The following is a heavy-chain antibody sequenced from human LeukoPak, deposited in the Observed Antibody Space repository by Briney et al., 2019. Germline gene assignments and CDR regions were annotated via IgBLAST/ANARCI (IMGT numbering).Heavy chain of an antibody. D-gene: IGHD2-15*01. CDR1: GHTFVSYG. Sequence: ASVKVSCKASGHTFVSYGISWVRQAPGQGLEWMGCINPNTGDTNSAQNFQGRVIMTRDTSITTAYMELSRLKSDDTALYYCASKGAGHCYDASCMGSFDLWGQGTTVAVSS. J-gene: IGHJ3*01. CDR2: INPNTGDT. CDR3: ASKGAGHCYDASCMGSFDL. V-gene: IGHV1-2*02.